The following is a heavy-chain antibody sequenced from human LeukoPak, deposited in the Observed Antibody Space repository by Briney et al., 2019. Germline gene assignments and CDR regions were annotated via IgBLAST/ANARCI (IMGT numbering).Heavy chain of an antibody. V-gene: IGHV4-4*07. D-gene: IGHD7-27*01. J-gene: IGHJ4*02. Sequence: PSETLSLTCTVSGGSINNYYWSWIRQPAGKGLEWIGQVCSSGHTTYNPSLKSRVTTSVDTSKNQFSLSLGSLTAADTAVYYCVRRTWGSDFDYWGQGTPVTVSS. CDR2: VCSSGHT. CDR1: GGSINNYY. CDR3: VRRTWGSDFDY.